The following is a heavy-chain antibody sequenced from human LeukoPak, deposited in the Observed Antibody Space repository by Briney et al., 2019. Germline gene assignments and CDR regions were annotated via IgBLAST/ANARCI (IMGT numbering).Heavy chain of an antibody. V-gene: IGHV3-53*01. Sequence: GGSLRLSCAASGFTVSSNYMSWVRQAPGKGLEWVSIIYSGGSTYYADSVKGRFTISRDNSKNTLYLQMNSLRAEDTAVYYCASLYYYDSSGYYFDYWGQGTLVTVSS. D-gene: IGHD3-22*01. CDR2: IYSGGST. CDR1: GFTVSSNY. J-gene: IGHJ4*02. CDR3: ASLYYYDSSGYYFDY.